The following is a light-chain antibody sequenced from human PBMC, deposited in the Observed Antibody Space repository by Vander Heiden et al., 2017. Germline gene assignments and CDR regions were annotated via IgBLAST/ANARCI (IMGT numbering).Light chain of an antibody. CDR3: QQYNSYSWT. Sequence: DIQMTQSPSALSASVGDRVTITCRASQSIGSWLAWYQQKPGKAPRLLIYKASSLESGVPSRFSGSGSGTEFTLTISSLQPDDFATYYCQQYNSYSWTFGQGTTVEIK. V-gene: IGKV1-5*03. CDR2: KAS. J-gene: IGKJ1*01. CDR1: QSIGSW.